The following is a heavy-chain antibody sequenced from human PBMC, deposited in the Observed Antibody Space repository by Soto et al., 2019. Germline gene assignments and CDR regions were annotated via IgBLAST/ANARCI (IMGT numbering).Heavy chain of an antibody. CDR2: ISYDVSNK. CDR3: ANLKYSGYDPEYGMDV. CDR1: GFTFSSYG. Sequence: PRGSLRLSCAASGFTFSSYGMHWVRQAPGKGLEWVAVISYDVSNKYYADSVKGRFTISRDNSKNTLYLQMNSLRAEDTAVYYCANLKYSGYDPEYGMDVWGQGSTVTVSS. D-gene: IGHD5-12*01. V-gene: IGHV3-30*18. J-gene: IGHJ6*02.